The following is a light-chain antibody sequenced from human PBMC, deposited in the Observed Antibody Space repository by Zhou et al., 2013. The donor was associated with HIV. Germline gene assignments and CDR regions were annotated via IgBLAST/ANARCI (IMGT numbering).Light chain of an antibody. CDR2: DAT. V-gene: IGKV1-39*01. Sequence: DIQMTQSPSSLSASVGDRITITCRASQSIGSYFTWYQQKPGKAPKLLIYDATNLQSGVPSRFSGSGSGTDFTLTISSLQPEDFATYYCQQSYSTWTFGQGTKVDIK. CDR3: QQSYSTWT. CDR1: QSIGSY. J-gene: IGKJ1*01.